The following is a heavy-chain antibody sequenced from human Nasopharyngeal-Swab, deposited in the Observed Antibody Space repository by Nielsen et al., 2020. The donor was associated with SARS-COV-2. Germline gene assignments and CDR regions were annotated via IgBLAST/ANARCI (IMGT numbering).Heavy chain of an antibody. Sequence: GGSLRLSCAASGFTFSSYSMNWARQAPGKGLEWVSSISSSSSYIYYADSVKGRFTISRDNAKNSLYPQMNSLRAEDTAVYYCARVWNYVGYYYYYMDVWGKGTTVTVSS. J-gene: IGHJ6*03. CDR1: GFTFSSYS. CDR3: ARVWNYVGYYYYYMDV. V-gene: IGHV3-21*01. D-gene: IGHD1-7*01. CDR2: ISSSSSYI.